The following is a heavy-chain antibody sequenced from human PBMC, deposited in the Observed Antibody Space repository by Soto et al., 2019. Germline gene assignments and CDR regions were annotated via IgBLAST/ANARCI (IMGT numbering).Heavy chain of an antibody. D-gene: IGHD4-17*01. CDR1: GFTFSSYS. Sequence: GGSLRLSCAASGFTFSSYSMNWVRQAPGKGLEWVSSISSSSSYIYYADSVKGRFTISRDNAKNSLYLQMNSLRAEDTAVYYCARIPNPSYGDSVLYYFDYWGQGTLVTVSS. CDR3: ARIPNPSYGDSVLYYFDY. J-gene: IGHJ4*02. V-gene: IGHV3-21*01. CDR2: ISSSSSYI.